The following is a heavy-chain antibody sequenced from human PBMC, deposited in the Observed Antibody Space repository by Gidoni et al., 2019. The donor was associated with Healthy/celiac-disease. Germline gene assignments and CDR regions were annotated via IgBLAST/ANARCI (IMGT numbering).Heavy chain of an antibody. CDR3: ARGPSYYDSSGYYY. D-gene: IGHD3-22*01. V-gene: IGHV4-34*01. Sequence: QVQLQQWGAGLLKPSETLSLTCAVYGGSFSGYYWSWIRQPPGKGLEWIGEINHSGSTNYNPSLNSRVTISVDTSKNQFSLKLSSVTAADTAVYYCARGPSYYDSSGYYYWGQGTLVTVSS. CDR1: GGSFSGYY. CDR2: INHSGST. J-gene: IGHJ4*02.